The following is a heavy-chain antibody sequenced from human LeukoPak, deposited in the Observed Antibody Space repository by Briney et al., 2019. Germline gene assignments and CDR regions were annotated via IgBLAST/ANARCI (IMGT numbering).Heavy chain of an antibody. CDR3: ARVSGYCFDY. J-gene: IGHJ4*02. Sequence: SETLSLTCAVYGGSFSGYYWNWIRQPPGKGLEWIGEINNSGSTNYNPSLKSRVTISVDTSKNQFSLKLTSVTAADTAVYYCARVSGYCFDYWGQGTLVTVSS. V-gene: IGHV4-34*01. CDR1: GGSFSGYY. CDR2: INNSGST. D-gene: IGHD5-18*01.